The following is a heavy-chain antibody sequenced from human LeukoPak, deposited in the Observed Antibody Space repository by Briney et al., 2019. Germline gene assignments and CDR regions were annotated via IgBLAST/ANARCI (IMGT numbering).Heavy chain of an antibody. V-gene: IGHV3-7*05. CDR3: ARLSTVDFWSPFDY. J-gene: IGHJ4*02. CDR2: IRQDGSEK. CDR1: GFTFRNYW. Sequence: PGGSLRLSCAASGFTFRNYWMSWVRQAPGKGLEWVANIRQDGSEKNYVDSAKGRFTISRDDAKTSLYLQMNSLRAEDTALYYCARLSTVDFWSPFDYWGQGTLVTVSS. D-gene: IGHD3-3*01.